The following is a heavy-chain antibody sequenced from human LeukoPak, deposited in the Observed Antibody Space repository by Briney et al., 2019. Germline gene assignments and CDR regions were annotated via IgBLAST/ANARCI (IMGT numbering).Heavy chain of an antibody. Sequence: ASVKVSCKASGYTFTDYYMHWVRQAPGQGLEWMGWISAYNGNTNYAQKLQGRVTMTTDTSTSTAYMELRSLRSDDTAVYYCAREGGRKIDYWGQGTLVTVSS. V-gene: IGHV1-18*04. D-gene: IGHD1-14*01. J-gene: IGHJ4*02. CDR1: GYTFTDYY. CDR2: ISAYNGNT. CDR3: AREGGRKIDY.